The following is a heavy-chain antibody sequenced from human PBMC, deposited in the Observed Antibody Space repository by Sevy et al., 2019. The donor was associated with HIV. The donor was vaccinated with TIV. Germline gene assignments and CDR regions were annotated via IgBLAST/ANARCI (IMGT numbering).Heavy chain of an antibody. D-gene: IGHD6-19*01. Sequence: QLGGSLRLSCTASGLTFSSYSMNWVRQAPGKGLEWVSTISAGGGSTYYADSVKGRFTISRDNSRNTLYLQMNSLRAEDTALYYCAKEYISGYYWGQGTLVTVSS. J-gene: IGHJ4*02. CDR1: GLTFSSYS. CDR3: AKEYISGYY. V-gene: IGHV3-23*01. CDR2: ISAGGGST.